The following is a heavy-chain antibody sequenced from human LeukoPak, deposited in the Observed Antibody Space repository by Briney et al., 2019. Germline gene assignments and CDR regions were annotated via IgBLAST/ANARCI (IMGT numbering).Heavy chain of an antibody. V-gene: IGHV5-51*01. D-gene: IGHD3-3*01. CDR3: ARQNDFRPDY. CDR2: IYPGDSDT. Sequence: GGSLRLSCKGSGYTFSSYWIGWVRQMPGKGLEWMGIIYPGDSDTRYSPSLQGQVTISVDTSIGTAYLQWSSLKASDTAIYYCARQNDFRPDYWGQGTLVTVSS. J-gene: IGHJ4*02. CDR1: GYTFSSYW.